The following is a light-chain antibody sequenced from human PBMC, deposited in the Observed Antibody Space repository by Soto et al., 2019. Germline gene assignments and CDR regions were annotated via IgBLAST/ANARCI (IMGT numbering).Light chain of an antibody. CDR1: QSVSNNY. Sequence: ENVLTQSPATLSLSPGERATLSCRASQSVSNNYLAWYQQKPGQAPRLLIYGASSRATGIPDRFSGSGSGTDFTLTISRLEPEDFAVYYCQQYGSSPPKTFGQGTKVDNK. CDR3: QQYGSSPPKT. V-gene: IGKV3-20*01. CDR2: GAS. J-gene: IGKJ1*01.